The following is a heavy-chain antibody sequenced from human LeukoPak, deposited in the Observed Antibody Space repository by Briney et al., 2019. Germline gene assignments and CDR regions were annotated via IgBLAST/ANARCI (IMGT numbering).Heavy chain of an antibody. J-gene: IGHJ4*02. CDR2: INHSGST. CDR3: ARVTRSGDFDY. CDR1: GGSFSGYY. V-gene: IGHV4-34*01. Sequence: SETLSLTCAVYGGSFSGYYWSWIRQPPGKGLEWIGEINHSGSTNYNPSLKSRVTISVDTSKNQFSLKLSSVTAADTAVYYCARVTRSGDFDYWGQGTLVAVSS. D-gene: IGHD2-21*01.